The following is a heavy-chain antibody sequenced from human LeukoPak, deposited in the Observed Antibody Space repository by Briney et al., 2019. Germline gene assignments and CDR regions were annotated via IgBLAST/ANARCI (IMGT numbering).Heavy chain of an antibody. Sequence: ASVKVSCKASGYTFTGYYMHWVRQAPGQGLECMGRINPNSGGTNYAQKFQGRVTMTRDTSISTAYMELSRLRSDDTAVYYYARERLDGYYRYYFDYWGQGTLVTVSS. CDR1: GYTFTGYY. CDR3: ARERLDGYYRYYFDY. V-gene: IGHV1-2*06. D-gene: IGHD5-24*01. CDR2: INPNSGGT. J-gene: IGHJ4*02.